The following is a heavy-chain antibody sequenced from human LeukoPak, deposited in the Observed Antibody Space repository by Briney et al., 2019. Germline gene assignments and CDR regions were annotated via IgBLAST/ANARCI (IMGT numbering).Heavy chain of an antibody. V-gene: IGHV4-34*01. D-gene: IGHD6-19*01. CDR1: GGSISSYY. Sequence: PSETLSLTCTVSGGSISSYYWSRIRQPPGKGLEWIGEINHSGSTNHNPSLKSRVTISVDTSKNRFSLKLSSVTAADTAVYYCARGVTQWLVRGDDNWFDPWGQGTLVTVSS. CDR3: ARGVTQWLVRGDDNWFDP. J-gene: IGHJ5*02. CDR2: INHSGST.